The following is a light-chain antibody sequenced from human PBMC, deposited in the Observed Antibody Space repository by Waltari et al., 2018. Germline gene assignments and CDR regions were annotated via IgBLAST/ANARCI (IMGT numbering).Light chain of an antibody. CDR3: SSYTTTSTVL. CDR1: SSDVGDDKY. V-gene: IGLV2-14*03. J-gene: IGLJ2*01. CDR2: EVP. Sequence: QSALTQPASVSGSPGQSIIISCTGTSSDVGDDKYVSWYQQHPGTAPKLIIYEVPNRPSGFSDRFPGSKFGNTASLTISGLQADDEAAYYCSSYTTTSTVLFGGGTELTVL.